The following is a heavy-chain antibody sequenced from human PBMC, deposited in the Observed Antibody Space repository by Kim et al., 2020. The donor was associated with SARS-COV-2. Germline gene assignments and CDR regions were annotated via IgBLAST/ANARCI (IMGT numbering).Heavy chain of an antibody. CDR3: MTGEYFFDY. Sequence: GESLKISCQSSGYSFTNYWIGWVRQMPGKGLEWMGIIYPGDSDTVYSPSFQGQVTISADKSISTAYLQWSSLKVSDTAVYYCMTGEYFFDYWGQGPLVTV. CDR2: IYPGDSDT. V-gene: IGHV5-51*01. CDR1: GYSFTNYW. D-gene: IGHD3-10*01. J-gene: IGHJ4*02.